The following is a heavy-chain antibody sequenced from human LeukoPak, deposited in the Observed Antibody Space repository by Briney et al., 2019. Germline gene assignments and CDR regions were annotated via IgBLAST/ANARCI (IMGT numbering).Heavy chain of an antibody. CDR3: ARDGSGSN. D-gene: IGHD3-10*01. J-gene: IGHJ4*02. CDR1: GFTFSSYS. Sequence: SGGSLRLSCAASGFTFSSYSMNWVRRAPGKGLEWVSSISSSSSYIYYADSVKGRFTISKDNAKNSLYLQMNSLRAEDTAVYYCARDGSGSNWGQGTLVTVSS. V-gene: IGHV3-21*01. CDR2: ISSSSSYI.